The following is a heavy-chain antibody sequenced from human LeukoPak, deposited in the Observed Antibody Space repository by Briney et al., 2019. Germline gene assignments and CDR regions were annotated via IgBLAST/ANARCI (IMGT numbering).Heavy chain of an antibody. D-gene: IGHD4-17*01. Sequence: ASVKVSCKASGYTFTSYGISWVRQAPGQGLEWMGWISAYNGNTNYAQKLQGRVTMTTDISTSTAYMELRSLRSDDTAVYYCARRDYGDYAGDYYYYMDVWGKGTTVTVSS. CDR2: ISAYNGNT. CDR1: GYTFTSYG. CDR3: ARRDYGDYAGDYYYYMDV. J-gene: IGHJ6*03. V-gene: IGHV1-18*01.